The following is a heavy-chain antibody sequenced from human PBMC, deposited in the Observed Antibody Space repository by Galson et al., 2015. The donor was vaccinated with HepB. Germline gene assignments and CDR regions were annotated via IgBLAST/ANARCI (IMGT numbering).Heavy chain of an antibody. CDR1: GYSFTSYA. CDR3: ARDPDYGDPGIDY. V-gene: IGHV1-3*01. D-gene: IGHD4-17*01. CDR2: INAGNGNT. Sequence: SVKVSCKASGYSFTSYAMHWVRQAPGQRLEWMGWINAGNGNTKCSQKLQGRVTITRDTSASTAYMELSSLRSEDTAVYYCARDPDYGDPGIDYWGQGTLVTVSS. J-gene: IGHJ4*02.